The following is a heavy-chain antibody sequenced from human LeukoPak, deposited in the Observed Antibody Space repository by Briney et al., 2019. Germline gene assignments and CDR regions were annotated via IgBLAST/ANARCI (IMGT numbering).Heavy chain of an antibody. J-gene: IGHJ3*02. V-gene: IGHV3-21*01. Sequence: GGSLRLSCAASGFTFSSYSMNWVRQAPGKGLEWVSSISSSSSYIYYADSVKGRFTISRDNAKNSPYLQMNSLRAEDTAVYYCARGRITIFGVVIPNDAFDIWGQGTMVTVSS. CDR3: ARGRITIFGVVIPNDAFDI. CDR1: GFTFSSYS. D-gene: IGHD3-3*01. CDR2: ISSSSSYI.